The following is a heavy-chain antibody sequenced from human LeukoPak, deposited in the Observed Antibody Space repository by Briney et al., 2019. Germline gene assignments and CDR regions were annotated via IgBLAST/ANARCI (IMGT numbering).Heavy chain of an antibody. D-gene: IGHD2-2*01. CDR1: GFIFSNYD. V-gene: IGHV3-30*02. Sequence: GGSLRLSCAASGFIFSNYDMHWVRQAPGKGLEWVAFIRYGGNNKSYADSVKGRFTISRDNSKNTLYLQMNSLRAEDTAVYYCANEEDGNIVVVPSTTGHWGQGTLVTVSS. J-gene: IGHJ4*02. CDR3: ANEEDGNIVVVPSTTGH. CDR2: IRYGGNNK.